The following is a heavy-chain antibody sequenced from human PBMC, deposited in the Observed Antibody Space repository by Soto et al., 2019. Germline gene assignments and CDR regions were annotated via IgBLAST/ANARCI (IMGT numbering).Heavy chain of an antibody. CDR1: GFTFNTFG. J-gene: IGHJ2*01. CDR2: IWYDGSIK. V-gene: IGHV3-33*01. CDR3: ARGPPHSSSWYWYFDL. Sequence: QVQLVESGGGVVQPGRSLRLSCAASGFTFNTFGMHWVRQAPGKGLEWMAVIWYDGSIKYYGDSVKGRFTISRDNSKNTLYLQMNSLRAEDTAVYYCARGPPHSSSWYWYFDLWGRGTLVTVSS. D-gene: IGHD6-13*01.